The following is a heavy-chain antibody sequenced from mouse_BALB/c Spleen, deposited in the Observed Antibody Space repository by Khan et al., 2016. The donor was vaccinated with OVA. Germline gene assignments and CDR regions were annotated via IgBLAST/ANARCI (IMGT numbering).Heavy chain of an antibody. CDR1: GYIFTNYV. Sequence: VQLQQSGPELVKPGASVKMSCKASGYIFTNYVLHWVKQKPGQGIDWIGYINPYNGGTKYNEKFKGKATLASDKSSITAYMELSSLTSEDSAVYYCARGNWQSYYFDYWGQGTTRTLSS. D-gene: IGHD4-1*01. J-gene: IGHJ2*01. CDR3: ARGNWQSYYFDY. CDR2: INPYNGGT. V-gene: IGHV1S136*01.